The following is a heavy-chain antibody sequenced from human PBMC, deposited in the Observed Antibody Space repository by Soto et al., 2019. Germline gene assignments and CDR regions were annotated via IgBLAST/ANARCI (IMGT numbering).Heavy chain of an antibody. CDR1: GGSISSSSYY. V-gene: IGHV4-39*01. CDR2: IYYSGST. Sequence: QLQLQESGPGLVKPSETLSLTCTVSGGSISSSSYYWGWIRQPPGKGLEWIGSIYYSGSTYYNPSLKSRVTISVDTSKNQFSLKLSSVTAADTAVYYRARRGYCGGDCYRFDYWGQGTLVTVSS. CDR3: ARRGYCGGDCYRFDY. D-gene: IGHD2-21*02. J-gene: IGHJ4*02.